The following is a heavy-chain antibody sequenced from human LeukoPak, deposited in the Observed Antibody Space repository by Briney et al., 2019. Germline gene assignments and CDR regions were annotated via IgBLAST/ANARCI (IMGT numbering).Heavy chain of an antibody. CDR3: AKDGPAKVVVGATIGYFDY. D-gene: IGHD1-26*01. CDR1: GFTFSSYA. V-gene: IGHV3-23*01. J-gene: IGHJ4*02. Sequence: PGGSLRLSCAASGFTFSSYAMSWVRQAPGKGLEWVSAISGSGGSTYYADSVKGRFTISRDNSKNTLYLQMNSLRAEDTAVYYCAKDGPAKVVVGATIGYFDYWGQETLVTVSS. CDR2: ISGSGGST.